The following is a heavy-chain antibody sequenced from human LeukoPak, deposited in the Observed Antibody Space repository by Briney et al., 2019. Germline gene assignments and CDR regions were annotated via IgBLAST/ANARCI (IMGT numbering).Heavy chain of an antibody. CDR2: IYPGDSDT. V-gene: IGHV5-51*01. CDR1: GYSFTSYG. CDR3: ARHEWFGELYVY. J-gene: IGHJ4*02. Sequence: LGESLQISCKGSGYSFTSYGIGWVRQLPGKGLEWMGIIYPGDSDTRYSPSFQGQVTISADKSISIAYLQWSSLKASDTAMYYCARHEWFGELYVYWGQGTLVTVSS. D-gene: IGHD3-10*01.